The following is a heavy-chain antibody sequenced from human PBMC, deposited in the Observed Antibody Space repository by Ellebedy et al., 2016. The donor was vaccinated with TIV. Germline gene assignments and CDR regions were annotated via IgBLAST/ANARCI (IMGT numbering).Heavy chain of an antibody. D-gene: IGHD4-17*01. CDR3: ARDFYRYGDPIYYYGMDV. Sequence: ASVKVSCKASGYTFTSYGISWVRQAPGQGLEWMGWISAYNGNTNYAQKLQGRVTMTTDTSTSTAYMELRSLRSDDTAVYYCARDFYRYGDPIYYYGMDVWGQGTTVTVSS. CDR1: GYTFTSYG. V-gene: IGHV1-18*01. J-gene: IGHJ6*02. CDR2: ISAYNGNT.